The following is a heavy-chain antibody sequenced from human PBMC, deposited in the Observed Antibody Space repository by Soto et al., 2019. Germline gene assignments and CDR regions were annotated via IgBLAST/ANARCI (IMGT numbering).Heavy chain of an antibody. CDR2: ISPNSGVT. CDR3: ARESGGATATLDYYYFYMDV. CDR1: GDSFNDYY. Sequence: VQLVQSGAEVKKPGASVKVSCKSSGDSFNDYYLHWVRQAPGQGLEWMGWISPNSGVTKYAQKFQGWVTMTRDTSIRTVYMELSRLRSDDTAVYYCARESGGATATLDYYYFYMDVWGKGTTVTVSS. V-gene: IGHV1-2*04. D-gene: IGHD5-12*01. J-gene: IGHJ6*03.